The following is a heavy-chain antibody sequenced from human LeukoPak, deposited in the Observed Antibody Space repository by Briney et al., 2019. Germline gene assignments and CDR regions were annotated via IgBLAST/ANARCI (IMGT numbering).Heavy chain of an antibody. CDR2: INPSGGST. D-gene: IGHD3-3*01. CDR1: GYTFTSYS. V-gene: IGHV1-46*01. Sequence: ASVKVSCKASGYTFTSYSMHWVRQAPGQGLEWMGIINPSGGSTNYAQKCQRRVTMTRDMSTSTVYMELSSLRSEDTAVYYCARDGKYDFWSGYYTGKEYYYYMDVWSKGTTVTVSS. J-gene: IGHJ6*03. CDR3: ARDGKYDFWSGYYTGKEYYYYMDV.